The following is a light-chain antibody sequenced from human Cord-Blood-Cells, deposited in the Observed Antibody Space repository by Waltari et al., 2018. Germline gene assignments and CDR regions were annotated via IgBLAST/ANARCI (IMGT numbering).Light chain of an antibody. J-gene: IGLJ1*01. CDR3: QSYDSSLSGYV. CDR2: GNS. Sequence: QSVLTQPPSVSGAPGPRVTISCTGSSSNTGAGYAVHWYQQLPGTAPKLLIYGNSNRPSGVPDRFSGSKSGTSASLAITGLQAEDEADYYCQSYDSSLSGYVFGTGTKVTVL. CDR1: SSNTGAGYA. V-gene: IGLV1-40*01.